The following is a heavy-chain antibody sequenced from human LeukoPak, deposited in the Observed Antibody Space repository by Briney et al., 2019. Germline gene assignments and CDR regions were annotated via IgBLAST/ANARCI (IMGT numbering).Heavy chain of an antibody. CDR3: ARDTYSSSGEYYLDY. V-gene: IGHV1-69*13. Sequence: SVKVSCKASGGTFSSYAISWVRQAPGQGLEWMGGIIPIFGTANYAQKFQGRVTITADESTSTAYMELSSLRSEDTAVYYCARDTYSSSGEYYLDYWGQGTLVTVSS. CDR2: IIPIFGTA. CDR1: GGTFSSYA. J-gene: IGHJ4*02. D-gene: IGHD6-13*01.